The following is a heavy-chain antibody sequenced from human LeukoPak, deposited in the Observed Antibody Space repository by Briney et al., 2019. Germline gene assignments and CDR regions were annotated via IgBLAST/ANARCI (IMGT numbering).Heavy chain of an antibody. CDR2: INPSGGST. CDR3: ASGHHWFRGPTGPFAY. D-gene: IGHD3-10*01. V-gene: IGHV1-46*03. J-gene: IGHJ4*02. Sequence: ASVKVSCKASGYTFTSYYMHWVRQAPGQGLEWMGIINPSGGSTSYAQKFQGRVTMTRDTSTSTVYMELSSLRSEDTAVYYCASGHHWFRGPTGPFAYWGQGTLVTVSS. CDR1: GYTFTSYY.